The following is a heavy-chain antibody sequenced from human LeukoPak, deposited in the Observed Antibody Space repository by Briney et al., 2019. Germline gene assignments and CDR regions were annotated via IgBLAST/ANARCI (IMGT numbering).Heavy chain of an antibody. J-gene: IGHJ4*02. CDR1: GFTFSSYN. Sequence: GGSLRLSCAASGFTFSSYNMNWVRQAPGKGLEWVSSISSSSTYIYYADSVKGRFTISRDNAKNSLYLQMNSLRAEDTAVYYCATSGYSSSWYFGWGQGTLVTVSS. V-gene: IGHV3-21*01. CDR3: ATSGYSSSWYFG. CDR2: ISSSSTYI. D-gene: IGHD6-13*01.